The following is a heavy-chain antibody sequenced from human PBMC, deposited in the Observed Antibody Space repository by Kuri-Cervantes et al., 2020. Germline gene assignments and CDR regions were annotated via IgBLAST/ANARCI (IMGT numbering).Heavy chain of an antibody. J-gene: IGHJ6*03. Sequence: GESLKISCAISGFTLYNTWMTWVRQAPGKGLEWVGRIKEISDGGTTEYGAPVKGRFTISRDDSKNMVYLQMDSLNAEDTAVYYCARRSGGASVITTRYMDVWGKGTTVTVSS. CDR1: GFTLYNTW. CDR3: ARRSGGASVITTRYMDV. D-gene: IGHD4/OR15-4a*01. CDR2: IKEISDGGTT. V-gene: IGHV3-15*01.